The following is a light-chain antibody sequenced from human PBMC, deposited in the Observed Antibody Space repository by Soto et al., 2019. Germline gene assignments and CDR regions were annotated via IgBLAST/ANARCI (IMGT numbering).Light chain of an antibody. CDR2: GNT. V-gene: IGLV1-40*01. CDR1: SSNIGTGYD. J-gene: IGLJ3*02. CDR3: QSWDSSLSGVV. Sequence: QSVLTQPPSVSGAPGQRVTISCTGSSSNIGTGYDVHWYQQLPGTAPKLLIYGNTNRPSGVPDRFSGSKSGTSASLAITGRQAADEADYYCQSWDSSLSGVVFGGGTKLTVL.